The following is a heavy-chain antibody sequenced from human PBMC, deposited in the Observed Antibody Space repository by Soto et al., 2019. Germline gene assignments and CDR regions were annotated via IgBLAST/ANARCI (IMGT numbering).Heavy chain of an antibody. CDR3: ARRYTSGWTFDF. CDR1: GYNFTTYV. V-gene: IGHV1-3*01. J-gene: IGHJ4*02. D-gene: IGHD6-19*01. Sequence: QVQLVQSGAEVKQPGASASVSCKASGYNFTTYVVHWVRQAPGQGPEWMGWINCGSGNTVYSQKFQGRVTFTRDTSARTAYMDLNSLTSGDTAVDYGARRYTSGWTFDFWGRGTLGPVSS. CDR2: INCGSGNT.